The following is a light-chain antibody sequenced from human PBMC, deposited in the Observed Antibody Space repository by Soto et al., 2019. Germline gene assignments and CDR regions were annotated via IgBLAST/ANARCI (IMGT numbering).Light chain of an antibody. Sequence: EIVLTQSPGTLSLSPGERATLSCRASQSVSSSYLAWYQQKPGQAPRLLIYGASSRATGIPDRFSGSGSGTDLTLTIIRLEPEDFAVYFCQQYGSSPQPITFGQGTRLEIK. J-gene: IGKJ5*01. CDR1: QSVSSSY. V-gene: IGKV3-20*01. CDR2: GAS. CDR3: QQYGSSPQPIT.